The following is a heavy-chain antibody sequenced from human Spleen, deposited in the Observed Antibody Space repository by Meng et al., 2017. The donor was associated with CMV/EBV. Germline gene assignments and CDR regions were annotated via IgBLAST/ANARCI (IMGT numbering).Heavy chain of an antibody. V-gene: IGHV4-30-4*08. J-gene: IGHJ5*02. Sequence: SETLSLTCTVSGGSISSGDYYWSWIRQPPGKGLEWIGYIYYSWSTYYNPSLKSRVTISVDTFKNQFSLKLSSVTAADTAVYYCARDLRFPDNWFDPWGQGTLVTVSS. CDR1: GGSISSGDYY. CDR3: ARDLRFPDNWFDP. D-gene: IGHD3-3*01. CDR2: IYYSWST.